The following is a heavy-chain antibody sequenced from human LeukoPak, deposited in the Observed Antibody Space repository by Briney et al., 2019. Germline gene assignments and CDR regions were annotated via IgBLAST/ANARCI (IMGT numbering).Heavy chain of an antibody. D-gene: IGHD4-11*01. Sequence: PGGSLRLSCAASGFTFSSYAMTWVRQAPGKGLEWVSVISGSSGGTYYADSAKGRFIISRDNFKNTVYLQMNSLRAEDTAVYYCAKKDDFGNHFDYWGQGTLVTVSS. CDR3: AKKDDFGNHFDY. CDR2: ISGSSGGT. J-gene: IGHJ4*02. CDR1: GFTFSSYA. V-gene: IGHV3-23*01.